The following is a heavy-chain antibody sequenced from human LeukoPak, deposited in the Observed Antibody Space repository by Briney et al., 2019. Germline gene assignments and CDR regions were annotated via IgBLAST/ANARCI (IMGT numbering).Heavy chain of an antibody. CDR3: ARGSVGATYHYYGMDV. CDR2: ISSSSSYI. V-gene: IGHV3-21*01. Sequence: GSLRLSCAASGFTFNTYDMNWVRQAPGKGLEWVSSISSSSSYIYYADSVKGRFTISRDNAKNSLYLQMNSLRADDSAVYYCARGSVGATYHYYGMDVWGQGTMVTVSS. CDR1: GFTFNTYD. D-gene: IGHD1-26*01. J-gene: IGHJ6*02.